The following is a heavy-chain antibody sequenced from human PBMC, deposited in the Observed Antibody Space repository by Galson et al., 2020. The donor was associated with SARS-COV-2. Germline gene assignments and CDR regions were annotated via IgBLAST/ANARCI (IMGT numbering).Heavy chain of an antibody. Sequence: SLKISCAASGFTFDDYAMHWVRQAPGKGLEWVSGISWNSGSIGYADSVKGRFTISRDNAKNSLYLQMNSLRAEDTALYYWAKVSGYYGFFDYWGQGTLVTVSS. D-gene: IGHD3-22*01. CDR3: AKVSGYYGFFDY. V-gene: IGHV3-9*01. CDR1: GFTFDDYA. CDR2: ISWNSGSI. J-gene: IGHJ4*02.